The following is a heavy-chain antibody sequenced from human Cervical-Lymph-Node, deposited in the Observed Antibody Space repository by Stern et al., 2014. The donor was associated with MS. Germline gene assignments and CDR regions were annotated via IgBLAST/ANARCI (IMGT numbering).Heavy chain of an antibody. CDR1: GYSFTSYW. V-gene: IGHV5-51*03. CDR3: ARTVDIVATTPDY. D-gene: IGHD5-12*01. CDR2: IYPGDSDT. Sequence: EVQLVESGAEVKKPGESLKISCKGSGYSFTSYWIGWVRQMPGKGLEWMGIIYPGDSDTRYSPSFQGQVTISADKSISTACLQWSSLKASDTAMYYCARTVDIVATTPDYWGQGTLVTVSS. J-gene: IGHJ4*02.